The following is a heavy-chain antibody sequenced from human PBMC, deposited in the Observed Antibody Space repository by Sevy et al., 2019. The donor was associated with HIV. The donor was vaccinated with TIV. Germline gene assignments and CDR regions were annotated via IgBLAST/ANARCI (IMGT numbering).Heavy chain of an antibody. V-gene: IGHV3-48*03. D-gene: IGHD4-17*01. CDR1: GFIFSSYE. Sequence: GGSLRLSCVASGFIFSSYEMNWVRQAPVKGLEWVSCFTNSGSSVYYSDSVRGRFTISRDNAKNSLFLQMNSLRAEDTALYYCARDLPPSATTVSHFDYWGRGTLVTVSS. J-gene: IGHJ4*02. CDR3: ARDLPPSATTVSHFDY. CDR2: FTNSGSSV.